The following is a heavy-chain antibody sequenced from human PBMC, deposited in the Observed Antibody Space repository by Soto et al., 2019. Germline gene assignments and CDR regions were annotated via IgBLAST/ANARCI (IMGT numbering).Heavy chain of an antibody. CDR2: ISSSGSTI. D-gene: IGHD2-2*01. Sequence: PGGSLRLSCAASGFTFSDYYMSWIRQAPGKGLEWVSYISSSGSTIYYADSVKGRFTISRDNAKNSLYLQMNSLRAEDTAVYYCARLFTWLIPAALGYWGQGTLVTVSS. V-gene: IGHV3-11*01. CDR1: GFTFSDYY. CDR3: ARLFTWLIPAALGY. J-gene: IGHJ4*02.